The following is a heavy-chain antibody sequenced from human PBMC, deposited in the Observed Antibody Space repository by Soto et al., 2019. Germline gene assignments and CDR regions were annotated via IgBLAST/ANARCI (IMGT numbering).Heavy chain of an antibody. Sequence: QVQLVQSGAEVKKPGASVKVSCKASGYTFTSYAMHWVRQAPGQRLEWMGWINAGNGNTKYSQKFQGRVTITRDTTASPADMELSSLRSEDTAVYYCARDSDIVVVPAAIGGFDYWGQGTLVTVAS. CDR2: INAGNGNT. J-gene: IGHJ4*02. V-gene: IGHV1-3*01. CDR3: ARDSDIVVVPAAIGGFDY. CDR1: GYTFTSYA. D-gene: IGHD2-2*02.